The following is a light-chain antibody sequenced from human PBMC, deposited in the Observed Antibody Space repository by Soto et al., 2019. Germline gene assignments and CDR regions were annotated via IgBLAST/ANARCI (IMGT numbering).Light chain of an antibody. CDR2: GAS. V-gene: IGKV3-20*01. CDR1: QSVSSDY. J-gene: IGKJ1*01. CDR3: QQYDDSET. Sequence: EIVLTQSPDTLSLSPGERATLSCRASQSVSSDYLAWYQQKPGQAPRLLIYGASNRATCVPDRFSVSGSGTDFTLTISRLEPEDFAVYYCQQYDDSETFGQGTKVEIK.